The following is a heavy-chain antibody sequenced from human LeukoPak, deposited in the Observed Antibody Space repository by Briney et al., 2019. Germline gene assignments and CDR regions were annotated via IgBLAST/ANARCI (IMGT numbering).Heavy chain of an antibody. Sequence: GGSLRLSCVASGFTVSNNYMNWVRQAPGKGLEWVSVIYSGGSTYYADSVKGRFTISRDNSKNTLYIQMNTLRAEDTAVYYCARAATAAGPYGMDVWGQGTTVTVSS. CDR2: IYSGGST. J-gene: IGHJ6*02. V-gene: IGHV3-66*01. D-gene: IGHD6-13*01. CDR3: ARAATAAGPYGMDV. CDR1: GFTVSNNY.